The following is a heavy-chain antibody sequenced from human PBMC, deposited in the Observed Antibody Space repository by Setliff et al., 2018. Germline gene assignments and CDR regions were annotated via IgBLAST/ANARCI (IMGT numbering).Heavy chain of an antibody. D-gene: IGHD1-1*01. J-gene: IGHJ4*02. V-gene: IGHV4-59*01. CDR1: GGPFSGAS. CDR2: VYHSGTA. Sequence: SETLSLTCTVSGGPFSGASIWSWIRQPPGKGLEFIGYVYHSGTAKYDPSLESRAIMSVDASKNEISLKLKSVTAADTAVYYCAKRGTYRYFDFWGQGALVTVSS. CDR3: AKRGTYRYFDF.